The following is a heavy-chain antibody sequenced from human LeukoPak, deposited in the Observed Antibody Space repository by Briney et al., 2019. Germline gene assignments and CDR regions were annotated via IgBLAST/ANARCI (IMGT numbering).Heavy chain of an antibody. Sequence: SETLSLTCTVSGGSISSSNYYWGWIRQPPGKGLEWIGSIYYSGSTYYNPSLKSRVTISVDTSKNQFSLKLSSATAADTAVYYCTAAGTSSSISSCDYWGQGTLVTVSS. D-gene: IGHD6-13*01. V-gene: IGHV4-39*01. CDR3: TAAGTSSSISSCDY. J-gene: IGHJ4*02. CDR2: IYYSGST. CDR1: GGSISSSNYY.